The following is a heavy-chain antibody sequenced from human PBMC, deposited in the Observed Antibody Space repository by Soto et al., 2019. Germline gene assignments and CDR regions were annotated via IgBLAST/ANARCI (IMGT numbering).Heavy chain of an antibody. CDR1: GGTFSSYT. V-gene: IGHV1-69*02. Sequence: QVQLVQSGAEVKKPGSSVKVSCKASGGTFSSYTISWVRQAPGQGLEWMGRIIPILGIANYAQKFQGRVTITADKSTSTAYMELSSLRSEDTAVYYCASSIWFGELSPHYYYYYYMDVWGKGTTVTVSS. D-gene: IGHD3-10*01. CDR2: IIPILGIA. CDR3: ASSIWFGELSPHYYYYYYMDV. J-gene: IGHJ6*03.